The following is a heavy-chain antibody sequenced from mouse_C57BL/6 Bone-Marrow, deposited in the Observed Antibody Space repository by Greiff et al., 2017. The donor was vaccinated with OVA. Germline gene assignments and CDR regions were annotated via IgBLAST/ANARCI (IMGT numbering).Heavy chain of an antibody. CDR3: ARAGSSYVRYFDV. CDR2: INPNNGGT. CDR1: GYTFTDYY. Sequence: EVQLLQSGPELVKPGASVKISCKASGYTFTDYYMNWVKQSHGKSLEWIGDINPNNGGTSYNQKFKGKATLTVDKSSSTAYMELRSLTSEDSAVYYCARAGSSYVRYFDVWGTGTTVTVSS. D-gene: IGHD1-1*01. J-gene: IGHJ1*03. V-gene: IGHV1-26*01.